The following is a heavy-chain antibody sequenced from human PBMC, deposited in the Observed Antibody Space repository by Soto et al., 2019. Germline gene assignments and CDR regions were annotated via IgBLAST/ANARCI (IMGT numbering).Heavy chain of an antibody. J-gene: IGHJ3*02. D-gene: IGHD2-15*01. CDR1: GGSISSYY. CDR3: ARVEVVVAVSSVAFDI. Sequence: PSETLSLTCTVSGGSISSYYWSWIRQPPGKGLEWIGYTYYSGSTNYNPSLKSRVTISVDTSKNQFSLKLSSVTAADTAVYYCARVEVVVAVSSVAFDIWGQGTMVPVSS. V-gene: IGHV4-59*01. CDR2: TYYSGST.